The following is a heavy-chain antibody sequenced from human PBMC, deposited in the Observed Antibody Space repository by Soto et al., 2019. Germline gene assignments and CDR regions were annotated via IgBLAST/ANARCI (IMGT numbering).Heavy chain of an antibody. J-gene: IGHJ2*01. V-gene: IGHV3-30-3*01. CDR2: ISYDGSNK. CDR1: GFTFSSYA. D-gene: IGHD4-4*01. Sequence: QVQLVESGGGVVQPGRSLRLSCAASGFTFSSYAMHWVRQAPGKGLEWVAVISYDGSNKYYADSVKGRFTISRDNSKNTLYLPMTSLRLEETAVYSGASPLWRDDYNWGYFDLWGRGTLVTVSS. CDR3: ASPLWRDDYNWGYFDL.